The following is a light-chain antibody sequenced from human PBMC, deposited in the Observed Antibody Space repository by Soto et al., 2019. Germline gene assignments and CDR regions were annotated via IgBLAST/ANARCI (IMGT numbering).Light chain of an antibody. Sequence: QSVLTQPASVSGSPGQSITISCTGSSSDVGAYTYVSWYQQHPGKAPKLMIYEVSNRPSGVSRRFSGSKSGNTASLTISGLQAEDEAHYYCSSYTSDNRDYVFGTGTTVTVL. CDR1: SSDVGAYTY. CDR3: SSYTSDNRDYV. J-gene: IGLJ1*01. CDR2: EVS. V-gene: IGLV2-14*01.